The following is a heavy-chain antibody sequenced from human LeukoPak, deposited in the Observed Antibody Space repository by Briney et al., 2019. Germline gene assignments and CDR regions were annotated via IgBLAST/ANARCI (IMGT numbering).Heavy chain of an antibody. CDR1: GDSVSSNSAA. D-gene: IGHD3-3*01. Sequence: SQTLSLTCAISGDSVSSNSAAWNWIRQSPSRGLEWLGRTYYRSKWYNDYAVSVKSRITINPDTSKNQFSLQLNSVTPEDTAVYYCARDTFYDFWSGYEGGEHDYWGQGSLVTVSS. J-gene: IGHJ4*02. V-gene: IGHV6-1*01. CDR2: TYYRSKWYN. CDR3: ARDTFYDFWSGYEGGEHDY.